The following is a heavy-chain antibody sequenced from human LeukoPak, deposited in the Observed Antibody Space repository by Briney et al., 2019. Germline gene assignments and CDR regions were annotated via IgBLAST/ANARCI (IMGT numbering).Heavy chain of an antibody. CDR2: IYHSGST. J-gene: IGHJ4*02. Sequence: PSETLSLTCAVSGYSISSGYYWGWIRQPPGKGLEWIGSIYHSGSTYYNPSLKSRVTISIDTSKNQFSLILSSVTAADTAVYYCARPHYDTSGYCVRAGFDYWGQGTLVTVSS. CDR3: ARPHYDTSGYCVRAGFDY. V-gene: IGHV4-38-2*01. CDR1: GYSISSGYY. D-gene: IGHD3-22*01.